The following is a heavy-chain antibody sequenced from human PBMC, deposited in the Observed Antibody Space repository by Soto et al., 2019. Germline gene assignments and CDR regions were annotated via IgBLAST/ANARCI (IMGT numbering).Heavy chain of an antibody. J-gene: IGHJ4*02. V-gene: IGHV4-59*08. D-gene: IGHD3-10*01. CDR1: GGSISSYY. CDR3: ARAGYYYGSGSSFDY. CDR2: IYYGGST. Sequence: QVQLQESGPGLVKPSETLSLTCTVSGGSISSYYWSWIRQPPGKGLEWIGYIYYGGSTNYNPSLKSRVTISVDTSKNQFSLKLSSVTAADTAVYYCARAGYYYGSGSSFDYWGQGTLVTVSS.